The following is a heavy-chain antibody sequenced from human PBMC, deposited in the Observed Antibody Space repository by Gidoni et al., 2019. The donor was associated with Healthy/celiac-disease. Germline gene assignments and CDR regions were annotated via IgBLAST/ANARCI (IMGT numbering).Heavy chain of an antibody. J-gene: IGHJ5*02. CDR1: GGSFSGYY. CDR3: ARGLRQQLFNWFDP. V-gene: IGHV4-34*01. Sequence: QVQLQQWGAGLLKPSETLSLTCSVYGGSFSGYYWSWIRQPPGKGLEWIGEINHSGSTNYNPSLKGRVTISVDTSKNQFSLKLSSVTAADTAVYYCARGLRQQLFNWFDPWGQGTLVTVSS. D-gene: IGHD6-13*01. CDR2: INHSGST.